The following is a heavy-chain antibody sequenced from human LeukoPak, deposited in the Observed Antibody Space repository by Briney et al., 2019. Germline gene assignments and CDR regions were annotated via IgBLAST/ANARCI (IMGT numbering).Heavy chain of an antibody. J-gene: IGHJ4*02. CDR2: INPNSGGT. CDR1: GYTFTGYY. Sequence: ASVKVSCKASGYTFTGYYMHWVRQAPGQGLEWMGWINPNSGGTNYAQKFQGRVTMTRDTSISTAYMELSRLRSDDTAVYYGARVGVVGRPYFDYWGQGTLVTVSS. D-gene: IGHD2-15*01. CDR3: ARVGVVGRPYFDY. V-gene: IGHV1-2*02.